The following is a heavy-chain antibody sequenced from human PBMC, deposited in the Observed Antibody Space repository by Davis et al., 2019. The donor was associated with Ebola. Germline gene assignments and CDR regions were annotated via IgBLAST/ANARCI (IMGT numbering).Heavy chain of an antibody. CDR1: GFTFSSYS. D-gene: IGHD6-13*01. V-gene: IGHV3-21*01. Sequence: GESLKISCAASGFTFSSYSMNWVRQAPGKGLEWVSSISSSSSYIYYADSVKGRFTISRDNAKNSLYLQINSLRAEDTAVYYCAREAAAVHFDYWGQGTLVTVSS. J-gene: IGHJ4*02. CDR3: AREAAAVHFDY. CDR2: ISSSSSYI.